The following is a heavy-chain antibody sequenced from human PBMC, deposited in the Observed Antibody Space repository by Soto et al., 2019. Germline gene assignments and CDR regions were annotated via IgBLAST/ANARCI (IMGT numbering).Heavy chain of an antibody. CDR3: AKDGYDFWSGAFAWDCDY. CDR1: GFTFSSYG. J-gene: IGHJ4*02. V-gene: IGHV3-30*18. CDR2: ISYDGSNK. D-gene: IGHD3-3*01. Sequence: QVQLVESGGGVVQPGRSLRLSCAASGFTFSSYGMHWVRQAPGKGLEWVAVISYDGSNKYYADSVKGRFTISRDNSKNTLYLQMNSLRAEATAVYYCAKDGYDFWSGAFAWDCDYWGQGTLVTVSS.